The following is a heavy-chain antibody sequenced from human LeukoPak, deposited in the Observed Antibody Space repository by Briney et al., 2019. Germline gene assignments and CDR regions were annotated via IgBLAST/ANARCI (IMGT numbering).Heavy chain of an antibody. CDR1: GFTFSSYS. Sequence: GGSLRLSCAASGFTFSSYSMNWVRQAPGKGLEWVSSISSSSSYIYYADSVKGRFTISRDNAKNSLYLQMNSLRAEDTAVYYCARDLVLLWFGEGIANWFDPWGQGTLVTVSS. D-gene: IGHD3-10*01. CDR3: ARDLVLLWFGEGIANWFDP. J-gene: IGHJ5*02. CDR2: ISSSSSYI. V-gene: IGHV3-21*01.